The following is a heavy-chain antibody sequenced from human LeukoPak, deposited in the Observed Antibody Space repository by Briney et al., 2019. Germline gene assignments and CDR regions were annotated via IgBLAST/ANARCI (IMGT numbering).Heavy chain of an antibody. D-gene: IGHD3-10*01. J-gene: IGHJ4*02. CDR3: ARSDYGSGSYYPFDY. V-gene: IGHV3-48*01. CDR2: ISSSSSTI. Sequence: GGSLRLSCAASGFTFSSYSMNWVRQAPGKGLEWVSYISSSSSTIYYADSVKGRFTISRDNAQNSLYLQMNSLRAEDTALYYRARSDYGSGSYYPFDYWGQETLVTVSS. CDR1: GFTFSSYS.